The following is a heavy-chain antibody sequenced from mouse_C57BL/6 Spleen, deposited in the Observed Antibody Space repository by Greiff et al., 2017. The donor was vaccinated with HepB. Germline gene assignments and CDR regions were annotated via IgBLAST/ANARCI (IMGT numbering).Heavy chain of an antibody. V-gene: IGHV7-3*01. J-gene: IGHJ3*01. CDR2: IRNKANGYTT. CDR1: GFTFTDYY. CDR3: ARYSYYYYDGAWFAY. Sequence: EVQGVESGGGLVQPGGSLSLSCAASGFTFTDYYMSWVRQPPGKALEWLGFIRNKANGYTTEYSASVKGRFTISRDNSQSILYLQMNALRAEDSATYYCARYSYYYYDGAWFAYWGQGTLVTVAA. D-gene: IGHD2-4*01.